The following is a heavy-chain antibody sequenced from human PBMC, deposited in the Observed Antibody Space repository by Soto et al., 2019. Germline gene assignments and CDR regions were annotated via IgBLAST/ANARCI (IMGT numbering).Heavy chain of an antibody. CDR2: ISGSGGST. V-gene: IGHV3-23*01. Sequence: GGSLRLSCAASGFTFSSYAMSWVRQAPGKGLEWVSAISGSGGSTYYADSVKGRFTISRDNSKNTLYLQMNSLRAEDTAVYYCAKVKAPPSYYDILTGYQLQPYYYYYYMDVWGKGTTVTVSS. CDR1: GFTFSSYA. CDR3: AKVKAPPSYYDILTGYQLQPYYYYYYMDV. D-gene: IGHD3-9*01. J-gene: IGHJ6*03.